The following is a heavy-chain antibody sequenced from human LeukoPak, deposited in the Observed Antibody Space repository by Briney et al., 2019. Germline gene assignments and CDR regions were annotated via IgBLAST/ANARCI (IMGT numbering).Heavy chain of an antibody. CDR1: GGTFSSYA. CDR3: ARGANWGSRFDY. D-gene: IGHD7-27*01. Sequence: SVKVSCKASGGTFSSYAISWVRQAPGQGLEWMGGIIPIFGTANYAQKFQGRDTITTDESTSTAYMELSSLRSEDTAVYYCARGANWGSRFDYWGQGTLVTVSS. J-gene: IGHJ4*02. V-gene: IGHV1-69*05. CDR2: IIPIFGTA.